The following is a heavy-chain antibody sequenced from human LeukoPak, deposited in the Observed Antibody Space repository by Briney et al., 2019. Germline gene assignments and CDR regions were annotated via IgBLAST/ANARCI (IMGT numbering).Heavy chain of an antibody. CDR2: INPDSGGA. Sequence: GASVKVSCKPSGYTFSGYYLHWVRQAPGQGLEWMGWINPDSGGAIFAQKFQARVTMTRDTSTNTAYMEPNRLRPDDTAVYYCARDLRGLGDFLDYWGQGTLVTVSS. D-gene: IGHD3-10*01. CDR3: ARDLRGLGDFLDY. V-gene: IGHV1-2*02. CDR1: GYTFSGYY. J-gene: IGHJ4*02.